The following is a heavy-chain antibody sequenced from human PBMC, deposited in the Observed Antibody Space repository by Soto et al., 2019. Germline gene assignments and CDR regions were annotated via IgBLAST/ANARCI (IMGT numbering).Heavy chain of an antibody. D-gene: IGHD3-22*01. CDR3: AKDPVYYYDSSGYYYDY. J-gene: IGHJ4*02. CDR1: GFTFSSYA. Sequence: PGGSLRLSCAASGFTFSSYAMSWVRQAPGKGLEWVSAISGSGGSTYYADSVKGRFTISRDNSKNTLYLQMNSLRAEDTAVYYCAKDPVYYYDSSGYYYDYWGQGTLVTVS. V-gene: IGHV3-23*01. CDR2: ISGSGGST.